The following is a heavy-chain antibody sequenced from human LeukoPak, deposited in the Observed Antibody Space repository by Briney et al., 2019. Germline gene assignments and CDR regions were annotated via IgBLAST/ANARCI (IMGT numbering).Heavy chain of an antibody. Sequence: ASVKVSCKASGYTFSTYGIAWVRQASGQGLEWMGWISADNGHTNYAQNLQGRVTMTTDTSTTTAHMELRSLRSDDTAVYYCARDGYFDLWGRGTLVTVSS. CDR3: ARDGYFDL. CDR2: ISADNGHT. V-gene: IGHV1-18*01. J-gene: IGHJ2*01. CDR1: GYTFSTYG.